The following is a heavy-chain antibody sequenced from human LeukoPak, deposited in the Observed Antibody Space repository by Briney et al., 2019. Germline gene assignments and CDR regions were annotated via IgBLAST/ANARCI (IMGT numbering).Heavy chain of an antibody. CDR1: GYTLTELS. Sequence: SVKVSCKVSGYTLTELSMHWVRQAPGQGLEWMGGIIPIFGTANYAQKFQGRVTITADESTSTAYMELSSLRSEDTAVYYCARARRYSYGSLAYYYYGMDVWGQGTTVTVSS. D-gene: IGHD5-18*01. J-gene: IGHJ6*02. CDR2: IIPIFGTA. V-gene: IGHV1-69*13. CDR3: ARARRYSYGSLAYYYYGMDV.